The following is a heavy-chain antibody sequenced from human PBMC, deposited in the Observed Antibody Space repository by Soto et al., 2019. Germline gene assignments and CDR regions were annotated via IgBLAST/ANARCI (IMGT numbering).Heavy chain of an antibody. CDR2: IKQDGSEK. V-gene: IGHV3-7*01. CDR3: ARDARLVAARFAFDI. CDR1: GFTFSSYW. J-gene: IGHJ3*02. Sequence: GGSLRLSCAASGFTFSSYWMSWVRQAPGKGLEWVANIKQDGSEKYYVDSVKGRFTISRDNAKNSLYLQMNSLRAEDTAVYYCARDARLVAARFAFDIWGQGTMVTVSS. D-gene: IGHD6-6*01.